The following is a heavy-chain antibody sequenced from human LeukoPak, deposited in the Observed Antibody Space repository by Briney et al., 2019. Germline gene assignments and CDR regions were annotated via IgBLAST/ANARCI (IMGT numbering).Heavy chain of an antibody. D-gene: IGHD1-26*01. CDR2: ICSTSDAI. CDR1: GFTFSSYA. V-gene: IGHV3-48*04. CDR3: VRDPSGTYSYHTFTF. J-gene: IGHJ3*01. Sequence: GGSLRLSCAASGFTFSSYAMDWVRQAPGGGLEWVAYICSTSDAIQYADFVKCRFTISRDNDKNSLYLQMNSLGAEDTAVYYCVRDPSGTYSYHTFTFWGQGTLVTLPS.